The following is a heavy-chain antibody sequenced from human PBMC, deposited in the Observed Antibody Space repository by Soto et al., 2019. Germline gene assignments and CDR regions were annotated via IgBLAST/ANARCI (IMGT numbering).Heavy chain of an antibody. J-gene: IGHJ6*02. V-gene: IGHV4-31*03. Sequence: QVQLQESGPGLVKPSQTLSLTCTVSGDSISTGGFYWSWIRQRPGKGLEWMGYIYRSGNASYNPSLETRLTRSVETSKNKFSLKVSSVTAADTAVYYCARKNDFSSGSYYSPALDVWGQGTTVIFSS. CDR1: GDSISTGGFY. CDR2: IYRSGNA. CDR3: ARKNDFSSGSYYSPALDV. D-gene: IGHD3-3*01.